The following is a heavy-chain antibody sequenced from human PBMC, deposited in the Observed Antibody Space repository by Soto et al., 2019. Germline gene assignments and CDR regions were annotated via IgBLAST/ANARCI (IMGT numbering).Heavy chain of an antibody. J-gene: IGHJ4*02. Sequence: QVQLVESGGGVVQPGRSLRLSCAASGFTFSSYGMHWVRQAQGKGLEWVAVISYDGSNKYYADSVKGRFTISRDNSKNTLYLQMDSLRAEDTDGYYCEKDRNSGWYMGGGYWGQGTLVTVSS. CDR3: EKDRNSGWYMGGGY. CDR1: GFTFSSYG. V-gene: IGHV3-30*18. CDR2: ISYDGSNK. D-gene: IGHD6-19*01.